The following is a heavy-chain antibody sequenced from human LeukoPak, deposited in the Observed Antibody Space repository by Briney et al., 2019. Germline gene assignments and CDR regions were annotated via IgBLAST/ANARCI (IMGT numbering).Heavy chain of an antibody. CDR1: GLTFSSYA. Sequence: GGSLRLSCAASGLTFSSYAMNWVRQAPGKGLEWVSGISNSGGSTYYADSVKGRFTISRDNSKNTLYLQMNSLRAEDTAVYYCAKETSSSFDYWGQGTLVTVSS. J-gene: IGHJ4*02. CDR2: ISNSGGST. D-gene: IGHD6-6*01. CDR3: AKETSSSFDY. V-gene: IGHV3-23*01.